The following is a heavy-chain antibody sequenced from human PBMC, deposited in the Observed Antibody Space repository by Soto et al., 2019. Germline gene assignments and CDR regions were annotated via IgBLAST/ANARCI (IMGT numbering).Heavy chain of an antibody. D-gene: IGHD2-2*01. V-gene: IGHV1-69*13. CDR2: IIPIFGTA. CDR3: ARGDIVVVPAAYYYYGMDV. J-gene: IGHJ6*02. CDR1: GGTFSGYA. Sequence: GASVKVSCKAAGGTFSGYAISWVRQAPGQGLEWMGGIIPIFGTANYAQKFQGRVTITADESTSTAYMELSSLRSEDTAVYYCARGDIVVVPAAYYYYGMDVWGQGTTVTVSS.